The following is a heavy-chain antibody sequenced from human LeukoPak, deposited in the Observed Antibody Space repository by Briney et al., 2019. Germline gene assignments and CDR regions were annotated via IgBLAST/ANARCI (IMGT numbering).Heavy chain of an antibody. J-gene: IGHJ5*02. CDR1: GGSISNYY. CDR3: ARGGAYCGGDCYPWFDP. D-gene: IGHD2-21*02. V-gene: IGHV4-59*01. CDR2: IYYSGST. Sequence: SETLSLTCTVSGGSISNYYWSWLRQPPGKGLEWIGYIYYSGSTNYNPSLKSRVTISVDTSKNQFSLKLSSVTAADTAVYYCARGGAYCGGDCYPWFDPWGQGTLVTVSS.